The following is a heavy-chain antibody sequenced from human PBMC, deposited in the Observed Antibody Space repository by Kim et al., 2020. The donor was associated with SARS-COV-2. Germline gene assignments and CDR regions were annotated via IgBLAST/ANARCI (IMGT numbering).Heavy chain of an antibody. V-gene: IGHV3-23*01. J-gene: IGHJ4*02. CDR1: GFNFNIYA. D-gene: IGHD4-17*01. Sequence: GGSLRLSCEGSGFNFNIYAVAWVRQAPGKGLEWVTGITGSGNTIYDADSMKGRFTISRDNSRNKVYLQMNNLRVEDTALYYCAKDKVYGDNIWSLEYWGQGTQVTVSS. CDR3: AKDKVYGDNIWSLEY. CDR2: ITGSGNTI.